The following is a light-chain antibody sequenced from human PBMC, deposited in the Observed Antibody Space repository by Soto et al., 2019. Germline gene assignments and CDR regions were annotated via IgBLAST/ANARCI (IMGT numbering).Light chain of an antibody. CDR3: QQYNNWRWT. CDR1: QSVSSSY. Sequence: EIALKQSPGTLSLYTGERATLSCRASQSVSSSYLAWYQQKPGQAPRLLIYGASSRATGIPDRFSGSGSGTEFTLTISSLQSEDFAVYYCQQYNNWRWTFGQGTKVDI. J-gene: IGKJ1*01. V-gene: IGKV3D-15*01. CDR2: GAS.